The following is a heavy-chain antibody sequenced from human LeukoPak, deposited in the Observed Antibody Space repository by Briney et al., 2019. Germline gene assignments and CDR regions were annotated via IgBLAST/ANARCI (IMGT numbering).Heavy chain of an antibody. V-gene: IGHV4-38-2*01. J-gene: IGHJ4*02. Sequence: SETLSLTCAVSGYSISSGYYWGWIRQPPGKGLEWIGSMFHSGSTYYNPSLKSRVTISVDKCKNHFSLKLSSVTAADTAVYYCARSLSRGYSGFRVSPFDYWGQGTLVTVSS. CDR2: MFHSGST. D-gene: IGHD5-12*01. CDR3: ARSLSRGYSGFRVSPFDY. CDR1: GYSISSGYY.